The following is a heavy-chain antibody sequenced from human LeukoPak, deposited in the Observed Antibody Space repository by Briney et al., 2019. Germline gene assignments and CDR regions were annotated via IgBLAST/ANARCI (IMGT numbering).Heavy chain of an antibody. CDR1: GGSFSGYY. CDR3: ARAFGGGSSTSRNWFDP. CDR2: INHSGST. D-gene: IGHD2-2*01. Sequence: PSETLSLTCAVYGGSFSGYYWSWIRQPPGKGLEWIGEINHSGSTNYNPSLKSRVTISVDTSKNQFSLKLSSVTAADTAVYYCARAFGGGSSTSRNWFDPWGQGTLVTVSS. J-gene: IGHJ5*02. V-gene: IGHV4-34*01.